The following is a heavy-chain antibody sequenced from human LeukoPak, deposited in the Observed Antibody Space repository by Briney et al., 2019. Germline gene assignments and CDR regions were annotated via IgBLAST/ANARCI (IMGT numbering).Heavy chain of an antibody. D-gene: IGHD3-16*01. CDR3: ARDGGEGSDEDIWYFDL. V-gene: IGHV3-21*01. J-gene: IGHJ2*01. CDR1: GFTFSRYG. CDR2: ISSSSTYI. Sequence: PGRSLRLSCAASGFTFSRYGMNWVRQAPGKGLEWVSAISSSSTYIFYGDSVKGRFTVSRDNAKNSLYLQMNSLRAEDTAVYFCARDGGEGSDEDIWYFDLWGRGTLATVSS.